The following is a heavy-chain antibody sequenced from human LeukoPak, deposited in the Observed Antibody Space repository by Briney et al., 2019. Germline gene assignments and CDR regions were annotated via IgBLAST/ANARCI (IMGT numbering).Heavy chain of an antibody. CDR2: IDWDDDK. Sequence: SGPTLVNPTQTLTLTCTFSGFSLSTSGMCVSWIRQPPGKALEWLARIDWDDDKYYSTSLKTRLTISKDTSKNQVVLTMTNMDPVDTATYYCARTTMVRGVTPFEDYWGQGTLVTVSS. V-gene: IGHV2-70*11. D-gene: IGHD3-10*01. CDR3: ARTTMVRGVTPFEDY. CDR1: GFSLSTSGMC. J-gene: IGHJ4*02.